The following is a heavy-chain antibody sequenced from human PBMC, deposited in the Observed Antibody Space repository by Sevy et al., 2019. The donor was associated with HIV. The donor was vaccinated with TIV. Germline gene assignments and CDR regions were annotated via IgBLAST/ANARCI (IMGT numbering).Heavy chain of an antibody. V-gene: IGHV1-46*01. J-gene: IGHJ3*02. Sequence: ASVKVSCKASGYTFTSYYMHWVRQAPGQGLEWMGIINPSGGSTSYAQKFQGRVTMTRDTSTSTVYMELSSLRSEDTAVYYCARDLYDSSGYYSNDAFDIWGQGTMVTVSS. D-gene: IGHD3-22*01. CDR3: ARDLYDSSGYYSNDAFDI. CDR1: GYTFTSYY. CDR2: INPSGGST.